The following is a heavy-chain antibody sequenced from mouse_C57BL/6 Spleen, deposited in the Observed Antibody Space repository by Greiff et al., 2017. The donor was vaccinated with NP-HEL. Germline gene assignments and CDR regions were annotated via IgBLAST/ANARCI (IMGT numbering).Heavy chain of an antibody. CDR2: IYPGDGDT. CDR3: ARDYGSSYNYFDY. Sequence: VQLQESGPELVKPGASVKISCKASGYAFSSSWMNWVKQRPGKGLEWIGRIYPGDGDTNYNGKFKGKATLTADKSSSTAYMQLSNLTSEDSAVYFCARDYGSSYNYFDYWGQGTTLTVSS. D-gene: IGHD1-1*01. CDR1: GYAFSSSW. V-gene: IGHV1-82*01. J-gene: IGHJ2*01.